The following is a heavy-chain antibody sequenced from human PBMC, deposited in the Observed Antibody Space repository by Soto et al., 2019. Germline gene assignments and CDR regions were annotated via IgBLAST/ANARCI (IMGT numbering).Heavy chain of an antibody. V-gene: IGHV3-23*01. J-gene: IGHJ6*02. Sequence: PGGSLRLSCAASGFTFSILAMGWVRQAPGKGLEWVSVIDYTGGTTYYTDSVKGRFIISRDNSKKMLYLQMNSLRAEDTAVYYCARDEDPLFNLGIAAAGAPSRYYYYYGMDVWGQGTTVTVSS. CDR1: GFTFSILA. CDR2: IDYTGGTT. CDR3: ARDEDPLFNLGIAAAGAPSRYYYYYGMDV. D-gene: IGHD6-13*01.